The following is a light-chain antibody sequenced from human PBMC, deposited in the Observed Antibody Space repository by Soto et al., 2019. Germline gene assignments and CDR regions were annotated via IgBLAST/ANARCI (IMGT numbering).Light chain of an antibody. Sequence: DIQMTQSPSTLSASVGDRVTITCRASQSISSWLAWYQQKPGKAPKLLIYDASSLESGVPSRFSGSGSGTEFTLTISSLQPDDFATYYCQQSYSTLPTFGQGTKVEIK. CDR3: QQSYSTLPT. V-gene: IGKV1-5*01. J-gene: IGKJ1*01. CDR2: DAS. CDR1: QSISSW.